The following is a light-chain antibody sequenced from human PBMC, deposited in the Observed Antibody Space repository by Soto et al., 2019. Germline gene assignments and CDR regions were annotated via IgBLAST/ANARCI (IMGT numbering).Light chain of an antibody. CDR1: SSDVGGYNY. CDR2: DVT. J-gene: IGLJ1*01. Sequence: QSVLTQPASVSGPPGQSITISCTGTSSDVGGYNYVSWYQHHPGKAPKLIIYDVTNRPSGVSNPFSGSKSGNTASLTISGLQPEDEADYYCSLYTTSNTRQIVFGTGTKVTVL. V-gene: IGLV2-14*03. CDR3: SLYTTSNTRQIV.